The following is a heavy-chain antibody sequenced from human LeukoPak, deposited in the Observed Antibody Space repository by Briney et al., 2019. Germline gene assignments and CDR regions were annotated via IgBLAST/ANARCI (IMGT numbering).Heavy chain of an antibody. Sequence: ASVKVSCKASGYTFTSYGIGWVRQAPGQGLEWMGWINTYNGNTNYAQNLQGRVSMTTDTSTSTAYMELRSLRSDDTAVYYCAREYSGTTGADYWGQGTLVTDSS. CDR3: AREYSGTTGADY. V-gene: IGHV1-18*01. CDR1: GYTFTSYG. D-gene: IGHD1-26*01. CDR2: INTYNGNT. J-gene: IGHJ4*02.